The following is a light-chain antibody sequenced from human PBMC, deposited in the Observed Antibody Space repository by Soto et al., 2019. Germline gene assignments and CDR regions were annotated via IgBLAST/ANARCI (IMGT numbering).Light chain of an antibody. CDR2: END. Sequence: QSVLTQPPPVSAAPRQKVNMSRSGGSSNIGNYYVSWHQQLPGTAPKLLIYENDKRPSGIPDRFSGSKSGTSATLGITGLQTGDEADYHCGTWDSSLSIFAFGTGTKVTV. J-gene: IGLJ1*01. CDR3: GTWDSSLSIFA. CDR1: SSNIGNYY. V-gene: IGLV1-51*02.